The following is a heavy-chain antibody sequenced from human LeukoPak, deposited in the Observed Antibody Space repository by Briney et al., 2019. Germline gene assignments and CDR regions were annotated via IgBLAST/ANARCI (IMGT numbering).Heavy chain of an antibody. CDR2: INPSGGST. CDR1: GYTFTSYY. D-gene: IGHD6-25*01. J-gene: IGHJ4*02. CDR3: ARKRFTGSGWQLYYFDY. V-gene: IGHV1-46*01. Sequence: GASVKVSCKASGYTFTSYYMHWVRQAPGQGLEWMGVINPSGGSTSYAQKFQGRVTVTRDTSTSTVYMELSSLRSEDTAVYYCARKRFTGSGWQLYYFDYWGQGTLVTVSS.